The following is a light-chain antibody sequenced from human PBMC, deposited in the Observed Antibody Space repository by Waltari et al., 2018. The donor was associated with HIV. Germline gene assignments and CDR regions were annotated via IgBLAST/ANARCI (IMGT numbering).Light chain of an antibody. V-gene: IGLV2-23*02. J-gene: IGLJ2*01. CDR1: RSDASGYNL. CDR3: CAYAGSTTYVI. CDR2: DVS. Sequence: QSALTQPAYVSGSPRTSLPIPCPGTRSDASGYNLVSWYQQHPGKAPKLMIYDVSKRPSGVSNRFSGSKSGNTASLTISGLQAEDEADYYCCAYAGSTTYVIFGGGTKLTVL.